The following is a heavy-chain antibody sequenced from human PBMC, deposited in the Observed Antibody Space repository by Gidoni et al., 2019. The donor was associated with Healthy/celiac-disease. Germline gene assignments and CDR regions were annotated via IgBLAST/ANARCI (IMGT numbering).Heavy chain of an antibody. CDR3: AAGDWNYGSDY. V-gene: IGHV1-58*01. D-gene: IGHD1-7*01. CDR2: IVVGSGNT. Sequence: QMQLVQSGPEVKKPGTSVKVSCQASGFTFTSSAVQWVRQARGQRLEWIGWIVVGSGNTNYAQKFRERVTITRDMSTSTAYMELSSLRSEDTAVYYCAAGDWNYGSDYWGQGTLVTVSS. J-gene: IGHJ4*02. CDR1: GFTFTSSA.